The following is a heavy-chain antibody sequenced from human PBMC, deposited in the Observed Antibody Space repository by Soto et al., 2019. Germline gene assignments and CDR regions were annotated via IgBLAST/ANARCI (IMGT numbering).Heavy chain of an antibody. V-gene: IGHV4-59*01. CDR3: ARVGYGSGSYGPYYYYYGMDV. Sequence: SETLSLTCTVDSISTYYWNWIRQPPGKGLEWIGYIYYLGRTNYNSSLKSRITMSVDTSKNQFSLKLSSVTAADTAVYYCARVGYGSGSYGPYYYYYGMDVWGQGTTVTVSS. D-gene: IGHD3-10*01. CDR2: IYYLGRT. CDR1: SISTYY. J-gene: IGHJ6*02.